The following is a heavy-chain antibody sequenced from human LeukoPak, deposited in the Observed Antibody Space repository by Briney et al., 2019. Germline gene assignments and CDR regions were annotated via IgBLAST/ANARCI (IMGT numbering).Heavy chain of an antibody. V-gene: IGHV1-18*01. J-gene: IGHJ4*02. CDR3: ASTRSLAVTAPDDY. Sequence: ASVKVSCKASGYTFTSYGISWVRQAPGQGLEWMGWISAYNGNTNYAQKLQGRVTMTTDTSTSTAYMELRSLRSDGTAVYYCASTRSLAVTAPDDYWGQGTLVTVSS. CDR2: ISAYNGNT. D-gene: IGHD2-21*02. CDR1: GYTFTSYG.